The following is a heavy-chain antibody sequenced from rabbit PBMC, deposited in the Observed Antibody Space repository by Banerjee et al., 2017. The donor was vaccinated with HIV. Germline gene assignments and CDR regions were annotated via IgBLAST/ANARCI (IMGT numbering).Heavy chain of an antibody. CDR1: GFSFSNRYV. CDR2: IYSSNGDK. J-gene: IGHJ6*01. Sequence: QEQLEESGGGLVKPEGSLTLTCKASGFSFSNRYVMCWVRQAPGKGLEWIACIYSSNGDKWYASWVNGRFTISRSTSLNTVDLKMTSLTVADTATYFCGRDRDGDAGYGSLALWGPGTLVTV. D-gene: IGHD6-1*01. V-gene: IGHV1S43*01. CDR3: GRDRDGDAGYGSLAL.